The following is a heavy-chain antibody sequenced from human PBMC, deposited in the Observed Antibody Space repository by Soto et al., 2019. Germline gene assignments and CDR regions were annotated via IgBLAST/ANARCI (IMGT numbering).Heavy chain of an antibody. CDR3: TKGGPYYSVPFDQ. V-gene: IGHV3-74*01. CDR1: GFIFSSYW. D-gene: IGHD3-10*01. Sequence: EVKLVESGGGLVQPGGSLRLSCAASGFIFSSYWMHWVRQAPGEGLLWISRIKFDGTDISSEDSVKGRFTVSRNNARNTLYLQMDSLTAEETAVYYCTKGGPYYSVPFDQWCPGTVVTVSS. CDR2: IKFDGTDI. J-gene: IGHJ4*02.